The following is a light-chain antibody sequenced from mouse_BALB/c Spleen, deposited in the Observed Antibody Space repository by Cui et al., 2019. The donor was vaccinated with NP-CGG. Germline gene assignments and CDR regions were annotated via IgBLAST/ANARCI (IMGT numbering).Light chain of an antibody. J-gene: IGLJ1*01. Sequence: AVVTTEYAPTTSPCETVTLTCRSSTGAVTTSNYANWVQEKPDHLFTGLIGGTNNRAPGVPARFSGSLIGDKAALTITGAQTEDEAIYFCALWYSNHWVFGGGTKLTVL. CDR3: ALWYSNHWV. V-gene: IGLV1*01. CDR2: GTN. CDR1: TGAVTTSNY.